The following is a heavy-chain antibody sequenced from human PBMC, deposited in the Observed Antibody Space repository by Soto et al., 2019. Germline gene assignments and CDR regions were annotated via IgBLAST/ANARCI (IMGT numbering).Heavy chain of an antibody. CDR3: AKDLSSLGWLALGAPFDS. J-gene: IGHJ4*02. CDR2: ISANGRNA. D-gene: IGHD3-22*01. CDR1: GFTFSNYA. Sequence: LRLSCAASGFTFSNYAINWIRQAPWKGLEWLSSISANGRNAYYADSVKGRFTISRDRSKNTLYLQLDSLRVEDTAIYSCAKDLSSLGWLALGAPFDSWGQGTLVTVSS. V-gene: IGHV3-23*01.